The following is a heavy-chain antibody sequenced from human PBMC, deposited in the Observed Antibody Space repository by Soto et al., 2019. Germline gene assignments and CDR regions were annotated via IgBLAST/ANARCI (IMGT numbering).Heavy chain of an antibody. D-gene: IGHD6-19*01. J-gene: IGHJ5*02. CDR3: ARGGKGSGWFNWFDP. CDR2: INHSGST. CDR1: GGSFSGYY. Sequence: QVQLQQWGAGLLKPSETLSLTCAVYGGSFSGYYWSWIRQPPGKGLEGIGEINHSGSTNYNPSLKSRVTISVDTSKNQFSLKLSSVTAADTAVYYCARGGKGSGWFNWFDPWGQGTLVTVSS. V-gene: IGHV4-34*01.